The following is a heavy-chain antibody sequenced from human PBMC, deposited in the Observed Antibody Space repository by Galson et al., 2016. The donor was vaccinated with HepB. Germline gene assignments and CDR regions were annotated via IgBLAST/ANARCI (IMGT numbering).Heavy chain of an antibody. CDR2: IYETGST. CDR1: GGSITSSFW. CDR3: ARWGGGGGDYHLG. J-gene: IGHJ4*02. D-gene: IGHD3-16*01. Sequence: ETLSLTCAVSGGSITSSFWWTWVRQSPGKGLEWIGEIYETGSTNYNPSLKSRVTISVDKSKNQFSLKLTSVTAADTALYYCARWGGGGGDYHLGWGQGTLVTVSS. V-gene: IGHV4-4*02.